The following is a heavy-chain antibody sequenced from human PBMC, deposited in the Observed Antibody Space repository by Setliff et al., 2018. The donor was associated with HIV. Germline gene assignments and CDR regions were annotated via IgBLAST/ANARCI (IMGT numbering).Heavy chain of an antibody. D-gene: IGHD5-12*01. CDR1: GFTFEDYG. J-gene: IGHJ4*02. CDR2: INWNGGST. Sequence: PGGSLRLSCAVSGFTFEDYGMSWVRQAPGKGLEWVSGINWNGGSTGYVDSVKGRFTISRDNSNNTLYLQMNSLSAEDTAVYYCAKDPRAAVATICDYWGQGTLVTVSS. V-gene: IGHV3-20*04. CDR3: AKDPRAAVATICDY.